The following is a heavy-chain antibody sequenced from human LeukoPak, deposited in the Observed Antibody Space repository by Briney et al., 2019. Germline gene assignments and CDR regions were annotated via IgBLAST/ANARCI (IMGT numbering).Heavy chain of an antibody. CDR2: ISACNGNT. J-gene: IGHJ6*02. V-gene: IGHV1-18*01. CDR3: AREGSSWNYYYYGMDV. CDR1: GYTFTSYG. Sequence: ASVKVSCKASGYTFTSYGISWVRQAPGQGLEWMGWISACNGNTNYAQKLQGRVTMTTDTSTSTAYMELRSLRSDDTAVYYCAREGSSWNYYYYGMDVWGQGTTVTVSS. D-gene: IGHD6-13*01.